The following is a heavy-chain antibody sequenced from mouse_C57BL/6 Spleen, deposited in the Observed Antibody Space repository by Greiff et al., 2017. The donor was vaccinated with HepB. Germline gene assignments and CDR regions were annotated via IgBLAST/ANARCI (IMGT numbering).Heavy chain of an antibody. J-gene: IGHJ2*01. D-gene: IGHD2-12*01. CDR3: TAGPYVSVDY. V-gene: IGHV14-4*01. CDR2: IEHENGDT. Sequence: VQLQQSGAELVRPGASVKLSCTASGFNIKDDYMHWVKQRPEQGLEWSGWIEHENGDTEYASKFQGKATITADTSSNTAYLQLSSLTSDDTAVYYCTAGPYVSVDYWGQGTTLTVSS. CDR1: GFNIKDDY.